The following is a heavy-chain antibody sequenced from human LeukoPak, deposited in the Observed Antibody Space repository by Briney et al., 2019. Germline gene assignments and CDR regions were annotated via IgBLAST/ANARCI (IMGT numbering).Heavy chain of an antibody. CDR1: GFSFSGHW. CDR3: ARGPSSNWSGLDF. V-gene: IGHV3-74*01. Sequence: GGSLRLSRAASGFSFSGHWMHWARQLPGKGLVWVSRISPTGSTTSYADSVKGRFTVSRDNAKNTLYLQVNNLRAEDTAVYYCARGPSSNWSGLDFWGQGTLLTVSS. J-gene: IGHJ4*02. CDR2: ISPTGSTT. D-gene: IGHD6-13*01.